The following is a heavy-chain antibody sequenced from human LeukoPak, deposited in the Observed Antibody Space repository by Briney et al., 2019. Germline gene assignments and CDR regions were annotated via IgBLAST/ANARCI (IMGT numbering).Heavy chain of an antibody. CDR3: ARVGGRYSPLGY. D-gene: IGHD3-16*02. CDR2: ISGSGGST. CDR1: GFTFSSYA. Sequence: GGSLRLSCAASGFTFSSYAMSWVRQAPGKGLEWVSAISGSGGSTYYADSVKGRFTISRDNAKNSLYLQMISLRAEDTAVYYCARVGGRYSPLGYWGQGTLVTVSS. V-gene: IGHV3-23*01. J-gene: IGHJ4*02.